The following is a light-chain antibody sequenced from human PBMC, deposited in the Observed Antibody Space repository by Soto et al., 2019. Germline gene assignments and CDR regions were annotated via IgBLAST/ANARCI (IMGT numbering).Light chain of an antibody. J-gene: IGKJ5*01. V-gene: IGKV3-20*01. CDR2: AAS. CDR3: QQYAVSPIT. CDR1: QSVSSN. Sequence: EMEMTQSPATLSVSPGERATLSCRASQSVSSNLAWYQQKPGQAPRLLIYAASTRATGIPDRFSGSGSGTDFTLTISRLEPEDFAVFYCQQYAVSPITFGQGTRLEIK.